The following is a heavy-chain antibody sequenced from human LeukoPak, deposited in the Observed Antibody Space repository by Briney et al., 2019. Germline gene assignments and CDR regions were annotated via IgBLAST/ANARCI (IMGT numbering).Heavy chain of an antibody. V-gene: IGHV4-59*01. CDR1: GGSISSYY. D-gene: IGHD3-10*01. CDR3: ARAFGEFATDAFDI. CDR2: IYYSGST. Sequence: SETLSLTCTVSGGSISSYYWSWIRQPPGKGLEWIGYIYYSGSTNYNPSLKSRVTISVDTSKNQFSLKLSSVTAADTAVYYCARAFGEFATDAFDIWGQGTMVTVSS. J-gene: IGHJ3*02.